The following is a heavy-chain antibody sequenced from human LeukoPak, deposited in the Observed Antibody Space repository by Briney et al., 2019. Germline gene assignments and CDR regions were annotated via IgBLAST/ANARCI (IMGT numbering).Heavy chain of an antibody. J-gene: IGHJ4*02. CDR3: ARGGWLRTVYYFDY. V-gene: IGHV4-34*01. CDR1: GGSFSGYY. CDR2: INQSGVA. Sequence: SETLSLTCAVYGGSFSGYYWTWIRQPPGKGLEWIGEINQSGVANHDPSLKSRLTISVDTSKNQFSLNLNSVTAADTAIYFCARGGWLRTVYYFDYWGQGNLVTVSS. D-gene: IGHD3-22*01.